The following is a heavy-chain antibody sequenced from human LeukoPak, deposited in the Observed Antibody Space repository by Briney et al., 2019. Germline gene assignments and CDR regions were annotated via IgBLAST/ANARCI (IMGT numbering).Heavy chain of an antibody. CDR1: GFTFSTSG. V-gene: IGHV3-33*01. Sequence: GGSLRLSCAASGFTFSTSGMHWVRQAPGKGLEWVAVIWYDGSNKHYAESVKGRFSISRDNSKSTLYLQMNSLRAEDTAVYYCARARGVSTGYRPIDYWGQGTLVTVSS. D-gene: IGHD3-22*01. CDR3: ARARGVSTGYRPIDY. J-gene: IGHJ4*02. CDR2: IWYDGSNK.